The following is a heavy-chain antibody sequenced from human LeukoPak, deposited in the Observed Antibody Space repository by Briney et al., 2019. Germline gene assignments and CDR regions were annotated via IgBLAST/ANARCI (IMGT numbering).Heavy chain of an antibody. CDR3: ARLPVSGTHFDT. Sequence: GESLKISCTGSGYSFSDFWTAWVRQMPGEGLEWKGMIYPSDTETKYSPSFQGQVTISADKSTSTAYLHWNTLKASDSAIYYCARLPVSGTHFDTWGRGTLVTVSS. CDR2: IYPSDTET. D-gene: IGHD1-7*01. CDR1: GYSFSDFW. V-gene: IGHV5-51*01. J-gene: IGHJ4*02.